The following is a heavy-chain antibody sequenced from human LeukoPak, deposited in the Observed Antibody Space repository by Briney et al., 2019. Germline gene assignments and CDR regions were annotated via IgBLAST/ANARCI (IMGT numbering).Heavy chain of an antibody. Sequence: PSETLSLTCTVSGGSISSSSYYWGWIRQPPGKGLEWIGSIYYSGSTYYNPSLKSRVTISVDTSKNQFSLKLSSVTAADTAVYYCARHDHTIFGVVNDYWGQGTLVTVSS. D-gene: IGHD3-3*01. CDR1: GGSISSSSYY. V-gene: IGHV4-39*01. CDR3: ARHDHTIFGVVNDY. J-gene: IGHJ4*02. CDR2: IYYSGST.